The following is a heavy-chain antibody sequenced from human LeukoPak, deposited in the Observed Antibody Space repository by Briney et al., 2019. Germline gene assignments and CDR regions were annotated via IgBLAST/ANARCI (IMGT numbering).Heavy chain of an antibody. CDR1: GFTFSSYG. CDR2: ISYDGSNK. D-gene: IGHD2-2*02. V-gene: IGHV3-30*18. CDR3: AKGTGYCSSTSCYIEYFRQ. J-gene: IGHJ1*01. Sequence: GGSLRLSCAASGFTFSSYGMHWVRQAPGKGLEWVAVISYDGSNKYHADSVKGRFTISRDNSKNTLYLQMNSLRAEDTAVYYCAKGTGYCSSTSCYIEYFRQWGQGTLVTVSS.